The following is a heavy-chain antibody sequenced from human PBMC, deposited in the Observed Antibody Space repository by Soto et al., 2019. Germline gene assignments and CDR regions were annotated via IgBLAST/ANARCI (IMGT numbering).Heavy chain of an antibody. CDR3: ARGIAVADPYNWFDS. D-gene: IGHD6-13*01. Sequence: QVQLVQSRAEVKKPGASVKVSCKAAGYTFTRYGISWVRQAPGQGLEWMGWISGSNGKTSYAQKVQGRVTMTTDTSTRTVYMELRSLISDDTAVYYCARGIAVADPYNWFDSWGQGTLVTVSS. J-gene: IGHJ5*01. CDR2: ISGSNGKT. V-gene: IGHV1-18*01. CDR1: GYTFTRYG.